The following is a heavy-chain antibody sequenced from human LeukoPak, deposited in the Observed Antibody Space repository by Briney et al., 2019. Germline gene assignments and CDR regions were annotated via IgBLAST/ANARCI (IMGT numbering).Heavy chain of an antibody. CDR2: ISGSGGST. Sequence: GGSLRLSCAASGFTFSSYAMSWVRQAPGKGLEWVSAISGSGGSTYYADSVKGRFTISRDNSKNTLYLQMSSLRAEDTAVYYCAKDQDTYYYGSGSYYTYNWFDPWGQGTLVTVSS. V-gene: IGHV3-23*01. D-gene: IGHD3-10*01. CDR1: GFTFSSYA. J-gene: IGHJ5*02. CDR3: AKDQDTYYYGSGSYYTYNWFDP.